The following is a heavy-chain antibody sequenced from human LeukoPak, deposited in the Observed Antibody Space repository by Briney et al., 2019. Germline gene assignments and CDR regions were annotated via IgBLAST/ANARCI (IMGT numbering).Heavy chain of an antibody. J-gene: IGHJ4*02. V-gene: IGHV3-49*04. Sequence: GGSLWHSPTASGFTFGDYAMSWVRQAPEGGREWVGFIRNKGYGGTTEYAASANGGLAMSRDASKSIAYMQLNSLKTEDTAVYYCTRDRNRGSGSYAPVDYWGQGTLVTVSS. CDR3: TRDRNRGSGSYAPVDY. CDR2: IRNKGYGGTT. D-gene: IGHD1-26*01. CDR1: GFTFGDYA.